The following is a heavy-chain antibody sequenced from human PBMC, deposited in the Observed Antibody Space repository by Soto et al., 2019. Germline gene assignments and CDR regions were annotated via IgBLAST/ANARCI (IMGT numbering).Heavy chain of an antibody. D-gene: IGHD3-10*01. CDR2: IRGFSPYT. V-gene: IGHV3-21*01. J-gene: IGHJ6*02. CDR3: ARDRGYDAHDYYYNAMDV. Sequence: SLRLSCISSGFTFRTYTMNWVRQAPGKGLEWVSGIRGFSPYTFYAESVKGRFTISRDNAKNSLDLQMDSLRAEDTAVYYCARDRGYDAHDYYYNAMDVWGQGTTVTASS. CDR1: GFTFRTYT.